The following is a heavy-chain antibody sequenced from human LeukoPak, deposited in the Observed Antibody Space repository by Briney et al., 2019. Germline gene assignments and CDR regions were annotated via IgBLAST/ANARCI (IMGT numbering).Heavy chain of an antibody. CDR2: IWYDGSNK. Sequence: GGSLRLSCAASGFTFSSYGMHWVRQAPGKGLEWVAVIWYDGSNKYYADSVKGRFTISRDNSKNTLYLQINSLRAEDTAVYYCARDDYGDYQLDYWGQGTLVTVSS. CDR1: GFTFSSYG. D-gene: IGHD4-17*01. CDR3: ARDDYGDYQLDY. J-gene: IGHJ4*02. V-gene: IGHV3-33*01.